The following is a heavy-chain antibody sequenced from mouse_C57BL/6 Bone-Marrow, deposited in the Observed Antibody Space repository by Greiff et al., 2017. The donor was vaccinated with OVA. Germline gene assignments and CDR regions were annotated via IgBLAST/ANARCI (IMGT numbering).Heavy chain of an antibody. D-gene: IGHD1-1*01. J-gene: IGHJ4*01. CDR1: GYTFTSYW. CDR3: TGSSYDYYAMDY. V-gene: IGHV1-5*01. Sequence: VQLQQSGTVLARPGASVKMSCKTSGYTFTSYWMHWVKQRPGQGLEWIGAIYPGNSDTSYNQKFKGKAKLTAVTSASTAYMELSSLTNEDSAVYYCTGSSYDYYAMDYWGQGTSVTVSS. CDR2: IYPGNSDT.